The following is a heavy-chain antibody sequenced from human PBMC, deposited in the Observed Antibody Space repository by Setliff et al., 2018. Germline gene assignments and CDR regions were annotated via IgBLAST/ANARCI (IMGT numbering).Heavy chain of an antibody. CDR3: ARLPSKRIHYNFWSGSYNWFDP. CDR2: IYHSGST. V-gene: IGHV4-38-2*01. Sequence: SETLSLTCAVSGYSISSGYYWGWIRQPPGKGLEWIGSIYHSGSTYYNPSLKSRVTISVDTSKNQFSLKLSSVTATDTAVYYCARLPSKRIHYNFWSGSYNWFDPWGQGTLVTVSS. CDR1: GYSISSGYY. D-gene: IGHD3-3*01. J-gene: IGHJ5*02.